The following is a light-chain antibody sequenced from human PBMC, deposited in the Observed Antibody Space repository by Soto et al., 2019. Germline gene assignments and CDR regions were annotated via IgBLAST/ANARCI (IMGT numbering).Light chain of an antibody. Sequence: EIVLTQSPGTLSLSPGERATLSCRASQSVSSSYLAWYQQKPGQAPRLLIYGASSRATGIPDRFSGSGSGTDFTVTISRLEPEDFAVYYCQQYGXSRITFGQGTRLEI. CDR2: GAS. CDR1: QSVSSSY. J-gene: IGKJ5*01. CDR3: QQYGXSRIT. V-gene: IGKV3-20*01.